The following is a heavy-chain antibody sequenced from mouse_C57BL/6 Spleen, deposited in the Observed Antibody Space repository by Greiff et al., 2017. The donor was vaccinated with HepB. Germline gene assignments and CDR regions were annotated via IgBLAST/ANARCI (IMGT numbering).Heavy chain of an antibody. CDR2: IWTGGGT. CDR3: ARGYGNYVYYFDY. J-gene: IGHJ2*01. V-gene: IGHV2-9-1*01. D-gene: IGHD2-1*01. CDR1: GFSLTSYA. Sequence: VQLQESGPGLVAPSQSLSITCTVSGFSLTSYAISWVRQPPGKGLEWLGVIWTGGGTNYNSALKSRLSISKDNSKSQVFIKMNSLQTDDTARYYCARGYGNYVYYFDYWGQGTTLTVSS.